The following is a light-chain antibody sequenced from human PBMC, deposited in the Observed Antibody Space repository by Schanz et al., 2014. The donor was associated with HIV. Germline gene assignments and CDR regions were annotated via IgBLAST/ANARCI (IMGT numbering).Light chain of an antibody. CDR1: QSLSSSY. CDR3: QYFGTSGGT. CDR2: ATS. V-gene: IGKV3-20*01. Sequence: EIVLTQSPGSLSLSPGGRATLSCGASQSLSSSYLAWYQQKRDQPPRLVIYATSTRAAGIPDRFSGTGSGTDFTLTISRLEPEDFAVYFCQYFGTSGGTFGGGTKVEIK. J-gene: IGKJ4*01.